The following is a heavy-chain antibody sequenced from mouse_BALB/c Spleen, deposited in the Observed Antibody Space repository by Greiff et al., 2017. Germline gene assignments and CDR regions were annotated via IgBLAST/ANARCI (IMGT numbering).Heavy chain of an antibody. V-gene: IGHV5-17*02. CDR3: ARGDGYYPYAMDY. CDR2: ISSGSSTI. J-gene: IGHJ4*01. D-gene: IGHD2-3*01. Sequence: EVKLVESGGGLVQPGGSRKLSCAASGFTFSSFGMHWVRQAPEKGLEWVAYISSGSSTIYYADTVKGRFTISRDNPKNTLFLQMTSLRSEDTAVYYCARGDGYYPYAMDYWGQGTSVTVSA. CDR1: GFTFSSFG.